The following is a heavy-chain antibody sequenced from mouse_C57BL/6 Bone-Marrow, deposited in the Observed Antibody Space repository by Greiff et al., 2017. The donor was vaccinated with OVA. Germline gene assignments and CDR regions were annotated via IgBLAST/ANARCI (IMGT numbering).Heavy chain of an antibody. D-gene: IGHD1-1*01. V-gene: IGHV1-61*01. CDR3: AREKTYYGSSLDC. Sequence: VQLQQPGAELVRPGSSVKLSCKASGYTFTSYWMDWVKQRPGQGLEWIGNIYPSDSETHYNQKFKDKATLTVDKSSSTAYMQLSSLTSEDSAVYYCAREKTYYGSSLDCWGQGTTLTVSS. CDR1: GYTFTSYW. J-gene: IGHJ2*01. CDR2: IYPSDSET.